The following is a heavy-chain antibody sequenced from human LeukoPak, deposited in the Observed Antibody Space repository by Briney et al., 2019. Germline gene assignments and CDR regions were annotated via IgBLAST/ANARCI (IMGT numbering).Heavy chain of an antibody. J-gene: IGHJ4*02. V-gene: IGHV4-61*02. CDR1: GGSISSGSYY. CDR3: AREGVGGRIAAAHPYYFDY. CDR2: IYTSGST. Sequence: SETLSLTCTVSGGSISSGSYYWSWIRQPAGKGLEWSGRIYTSGSTNYNPSLKSRVTISVDTSKNQFSLKLSSVTAADTAVYYCAREGVGGRIAAAHPYYFDYWGQGTLVTVSS. D-gene: IGHD6-13*01.